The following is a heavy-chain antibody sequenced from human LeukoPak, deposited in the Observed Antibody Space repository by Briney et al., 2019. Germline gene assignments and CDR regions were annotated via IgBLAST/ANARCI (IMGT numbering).Heavy chain of an antibody. CDR2: MNPNSGNT. Sequence: ASVKVSCKASGYTFTSYDINWVRQATGQGLEWMGWMNPNSGNTGYAQKFQGRVTMARNTSISTAYMELSSLRSEDTAVYYCARGDCSSTSCPNYYYYGMDVWGQGTTVTVSS. CDR3: ARGDCSSTSCPNYYYYGMDV. J-gene: IGHJ6*02. CDR1: GYTFTSYD. V-gene: IGHV1-8*01. D-gene: IGHD2-2*01.